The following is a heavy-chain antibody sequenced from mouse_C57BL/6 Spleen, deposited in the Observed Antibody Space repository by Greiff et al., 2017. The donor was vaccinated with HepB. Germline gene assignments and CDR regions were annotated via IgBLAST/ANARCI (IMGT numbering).Heavy chain of an antibody. D-gene: IGHD1-1*01. CDR3: TTTGYYGSSSYFDY. CDR1: GFTIKDDY. CDR2: IDPENGDT. V-gene: IGHV14-4*01. J-gene: IGHJ2*01. Sequence: VQLQQSGAELVRPGASVKLSCTASGFTIKDDYMHWVKQRPEQGLEWIGWIDPENGDTEYASKFQGKATITADTSSNTAYLQLSSLTSEDTAVYYCTTTGYYGSSSYFDYWGQGTTLTVSS.